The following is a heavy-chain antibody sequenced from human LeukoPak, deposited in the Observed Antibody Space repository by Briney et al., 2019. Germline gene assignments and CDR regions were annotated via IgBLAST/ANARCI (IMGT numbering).Heavy chain of an antibody. CDR2: INPDSGGT. Sequence: ASVKVSCKASGYTFTGYYMHWVRQAPGQGLEWMGWINPDSGGTNNAQKFQGRVTMTRDTSISTAYMELSRLRSDDTAVYYCARTFYDTLDSDAFDFWGQGTMVIVSS. CDR1: GYTFTGYY. V-gene: IGHV1-2*02. J-gene: IGHJ3*01. CDR3: ARTFYDTLDSDAFDF. D-gene: IGHD2/OR15-2a*01.